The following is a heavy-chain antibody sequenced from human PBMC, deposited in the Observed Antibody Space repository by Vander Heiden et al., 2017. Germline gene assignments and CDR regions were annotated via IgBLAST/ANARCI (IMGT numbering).Heavy chain of an antibody. V-gene: IGHV1-18*01. J-gene: IGHJ5*02. D-gene: IGHD2-15*01. CDR3: ARDHCSSCYREDWFDP. Sequence: QPQLVPSGPEVQKPSASMKGYCTLAGYTFTNYGISWVRQAPGQGLEWMGWSSAYNGDTNYAQKLQGRVTMTTDTSTSTAYMELRSLRSDDTAVYYCARDHCSSCYREDWFDPWGQGTLVTVSS. CDR1: GYTFTNYG. CDR2: SSAYNGDT.